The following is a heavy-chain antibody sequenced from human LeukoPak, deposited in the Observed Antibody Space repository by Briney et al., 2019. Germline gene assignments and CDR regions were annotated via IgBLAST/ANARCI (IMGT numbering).Heavy chain of an antibody. CDR1: GFTFSNYW. J-gene: IGHJ6*02. Sequence: GGSLRLSCVGSGFTFSNYWMHWVRHAPGKGLMWVSHIKPDGSVTNYADSVKGRFTISRDNAKNTLHLQMNSLRAEDTAVYYCARGQYCYYGMDVWGQGTTVTVSS. CDR3: ARGQYCYYGMDV. CDR2: IKPDGSVT. V-gene: IGHV3-74*01.